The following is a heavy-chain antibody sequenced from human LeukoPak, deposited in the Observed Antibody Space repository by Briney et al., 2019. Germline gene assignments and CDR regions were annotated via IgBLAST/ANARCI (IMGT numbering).Heavy chain of an antibody. CDR1: GFTFSSYA. Sequence: PGRSLRLSCAASGFTFSSYAMHWVRQAPGKGLEWVAVISYDGSNKYYADSVKGRFTISRDNSKNTLFLQVKSLRAEDTAVYYCARELYYYGSGSYYPHRYYFVYWGQGTLVTVSS. V-gene: IGHV3-30*04. D-gene: IGHD3-10*01. J-gene: IGHJ4*02. CDR3: ARELYYYGSGSYYPHRYYFVY. CDR2: ISYDGSNK.